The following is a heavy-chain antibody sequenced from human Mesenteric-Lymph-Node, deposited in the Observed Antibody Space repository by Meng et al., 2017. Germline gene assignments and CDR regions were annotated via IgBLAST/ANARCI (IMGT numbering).Heavy chain of an antibody. J-gene: IGHJ4*02. D-gene: IGHD3-22*01. Sequence: GGSLRLSCAASGFTFSSYEMNWVRQAPGKGLEWVSYISSSGSTIYYADSVKGRFTISRDNAKNSLYLQMNSLRAEDTAVYYCARATYYYDSSGYIYWGQGTLVTVSS. CDR2: ISSSGSTI. CDR3: ARATYYYDSSGYIY. CDR1: GFTFSSYE. V-gene: IGHV3-48*03.